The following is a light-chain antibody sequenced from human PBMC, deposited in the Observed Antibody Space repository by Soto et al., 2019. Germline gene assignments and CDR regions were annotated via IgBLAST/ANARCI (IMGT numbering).Light chain of an antibody. Sequence: QSVLTQPPSASGTPGQRVTISCSGSSSNTGTNTVNWYRQLPGTAPKLLIYSNDQRPSGVPDRISGFKSGTSASLAISGLQSEDEADYYCAAWDDSLNGVVFGGGTKLTVL. V-gene: IGLV1-44*01. J-gene: IGLJ3*02. CDR1: SSNTGTNT. CDR3: AAWDDSLNGVV. CDR2: SND.